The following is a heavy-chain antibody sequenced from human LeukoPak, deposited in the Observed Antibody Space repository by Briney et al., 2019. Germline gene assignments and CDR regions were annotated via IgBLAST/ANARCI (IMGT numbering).Heavy chain of an antibody. CDR3: AISAVVGATFMPFDY. V-gene: IGHV1-24*01. CDR1: GYTLTELS. D-gene: IGHD1-26*01. Sequence: GASVKVSCKVSGYTLTELSMHWVRQAPGKGLEWMGGFDPEDGETIYAQKFQGRVTMTEDTSTDTAYMELSSLRSEDTAVYYCAISAVVGATFMPFDYWGQGTLVTVSS. J-gene: IGHJ4*02. CDR2: FDPEDGET.